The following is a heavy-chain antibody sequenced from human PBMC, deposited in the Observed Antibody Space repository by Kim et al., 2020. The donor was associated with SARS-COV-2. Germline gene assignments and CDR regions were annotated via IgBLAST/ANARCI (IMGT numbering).Heavy chain of an antibody. CDR3: ARHITGNRAFDI. J-gene: IGHJ3*02. Sequence: YSASLKSRVTLSVDMSRNQLSLRLTSVTAADTAVYYCARHITGNRAFDIWGQGTLVTVSS. V-gene: IGHV4-34*01. D-gene: IGHD2-8*02.